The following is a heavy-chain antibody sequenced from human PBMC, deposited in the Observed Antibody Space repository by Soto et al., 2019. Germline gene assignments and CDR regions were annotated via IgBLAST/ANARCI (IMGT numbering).Heavy chain of an antibody. J-gene: IGHJ4*02. CDR1: GFTFSSYA. CDR2: ISGSGGST. D-gene: IGHD6-13*01. V-gene: IGHV3-23*01. CDR3: ARGGYSADPIDY. Sequence: GGSLRLSCAASGFTFSSYAMSWVRQAPGKGLEWVSAISGSGGSTYYADSVKGRFTISRDNSKNMLYLQMNSLRAEDTAVYYCARGGYSADPIDYWGQGTLVTVSS.